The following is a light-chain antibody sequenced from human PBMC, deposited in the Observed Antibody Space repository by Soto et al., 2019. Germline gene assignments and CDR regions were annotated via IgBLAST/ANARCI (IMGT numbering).Light chain of an antibody. CDR2: GAS. CDR1: QSVTTY. CDR3: QQRSNWPPGVT. Sequence: EVVLTQSPATLSLSPGERATLSCTASQSVTTYLAWYQQKPGQAPRLLIYGASTRATGIPARFSGSGSGTDFTLTISSLEPEDFAVYYCQQRSNWPPGVTFGPGTKVDIK. J-gene: IGKJ3*01. V-gene: IGKV3-11*01.